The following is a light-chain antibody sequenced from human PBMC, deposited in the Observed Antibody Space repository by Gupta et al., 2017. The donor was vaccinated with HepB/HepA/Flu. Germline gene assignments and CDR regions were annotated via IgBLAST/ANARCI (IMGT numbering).Light chain of an antibody. V-gene: IGKV3-20*01. J-gene: IGKJ2*01. CDR2: DTS. CDR1: QSINSNY. Sequence: IVLTQSPGTLSLSPGEGATLSCKTSQSINSNYLAWYQQKPGQTPRLVIYDTSSRATGIPDRFSGSGSGTEXTLTIRXLEPEDFAMYYCQHYGSSPLYAFGXGTKLEIK. CDR3: QHYGSSPLYA.